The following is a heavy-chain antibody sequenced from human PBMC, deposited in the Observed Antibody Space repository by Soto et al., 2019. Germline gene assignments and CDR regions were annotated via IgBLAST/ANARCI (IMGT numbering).Heavy chain of an antibody. CDR2: IIPIFGTA. CDR3: ARVPGAAEYFQH. Sequence: QVQLVQSGAEVKKPGSSVKVSCKASGGTFSSYAISWVRQAPGQGLEWMGGIIPIFGTANYAQKLQGRDTISAYESTSTAYREVSCLRSEDPAVYYSARVPGAAEYFQHWGQGTLVTVSS. J-gene: IGHJ1*01. V-gene: IGHV1-69*12. CDR1: GGTFSSYA.